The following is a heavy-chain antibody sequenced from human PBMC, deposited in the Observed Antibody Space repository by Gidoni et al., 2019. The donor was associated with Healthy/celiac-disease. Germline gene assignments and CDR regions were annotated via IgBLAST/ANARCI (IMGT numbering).Heavy chain of an antibody. Sequence: QVQLQQWGAGLLKPSETLSLTCAVYGGSFSGYYWSWIRQPPGKGLEWIGEINHSGSTNYNPSLKSRVTIAVDTSKNQFSLKLSSVTAADTAVYYCAGGRRYFDWLSAACHFDYWGQGTLVTVSS. D-gene: IGHD3-9*01. CDR1: GGSFSGYY. V-gene: IGHV4-34*01. J-gene: IGHJ4*02. CDR3: AGGRRYFDWLSAACHFDY. CDR2: INHSGST.